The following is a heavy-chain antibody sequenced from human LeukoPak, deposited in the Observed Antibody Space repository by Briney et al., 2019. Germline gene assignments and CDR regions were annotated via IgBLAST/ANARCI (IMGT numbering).Heavy chain of an antibody. J-gene: IGHJ6*02. CDR3: ARGNDWALYGMDV. CDR2: TYYSDR. Sequence: SETLSLTCTVSDDSISSGSYSWAWIRQPPGKGLEWIGTTYYSDRYNNPSLKSRVTISGDTSKNQFTLKLSSVTAADTAVYYCARGNDWALYGMDVWGQGTAITVSS. V-gene: IGHV4-39*06. D-gene: IGHD5-12*01. CDR1: DDSISSGSYS.